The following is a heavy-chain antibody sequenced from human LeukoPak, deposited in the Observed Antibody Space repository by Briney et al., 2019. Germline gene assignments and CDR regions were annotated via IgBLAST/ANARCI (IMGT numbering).Heavy chain of an antibody. Sequence: SETLSLTCTVSGGSISSYYWSWIRQPAGKGLEWIGRIYTSGSTNYNPSLKSRVTMSVDTSKNQFSLKLSSVTAENPGVYYCAREGDSSGYYYVTHFDYWGQGTLVTVSS. CDR2: IYTSGST. D-gene: IGHD3-22*01. CDR3: AREGDSSGYYYVTHFDY. CDR1: GGSISSYY. V-gene: IGHV4-4*07. J-gene: IGHJ4*02.